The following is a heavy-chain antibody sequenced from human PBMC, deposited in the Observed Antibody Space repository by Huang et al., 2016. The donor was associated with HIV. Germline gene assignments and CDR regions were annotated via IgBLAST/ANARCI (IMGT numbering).Heavy chain of an antibody. D-gene: IGHD5-12*01. CDR2: TSGSGGNT. Sequence: EMQLLESGGGLVQPGGSLRLSCAASAFTFRSYAMTWVRQALGKGLEWVSSTSGSGGNTYDADAVKGRFTISRDNSKNTLYLQRNSLRAEDTAVYYCAKVASGYDFSARGSDWFDPWGQGTLVSVSS. CDR3: AKVASGYDFSARGSDWFDP. V-gene: IGHV3-23*01. CDR1: AFTFRSYA. J-gene: IGHJ5*02.